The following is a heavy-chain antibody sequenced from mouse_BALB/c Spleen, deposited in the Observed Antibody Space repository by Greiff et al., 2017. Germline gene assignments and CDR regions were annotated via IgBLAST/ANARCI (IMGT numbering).Heavy chain of an antibody. CDR2: ISSGGSYT. CDR1: GFTFSSYA. V-gene: IGHV5-9-4*01. Sequence: EVHLVESGGGLVKPGGSLKLSCAASGFTFSSYAMSWVRQSPEKRLEWVAEISSGGSYTYYPDTVTGRFTISRDNARNILYLQMSSLRSEDTAMYYCARSAPYDYDVDYAMDYWGQGTSVTVSS. J-gene: IGHJ4*01. D-gene: IGHD2-4*01. CDR3: ARSAPYDYDVDYAMDY.